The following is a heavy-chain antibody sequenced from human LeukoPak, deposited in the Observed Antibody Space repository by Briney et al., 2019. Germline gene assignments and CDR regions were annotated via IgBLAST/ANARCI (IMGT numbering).Heavy chain of an antibody. CDR1: GYTFTGYY. J-gene: IGHJ5*02. D-gene: IGHD1-1*01. CDR2: INPNSGGT. V-gene: IGHV1-2*02. CDR3: ARDNWNYWFDP. Sequence: ASVRVSCKASGYTFTGYYMHWVRQASGQGLEWMGWINPNSGGTNYAQKFQGRVTMTRDTSISTAYMELSRLRSDDTAVYYCARDNWNYWFDPWGQGTLVTVSS.